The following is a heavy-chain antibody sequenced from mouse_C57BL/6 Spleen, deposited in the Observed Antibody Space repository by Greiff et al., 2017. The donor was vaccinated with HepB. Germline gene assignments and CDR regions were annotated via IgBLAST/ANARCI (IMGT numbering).Heavy chain of an antibody. Sequence: VQLQQSGPELVKPGASVKISCKASGYTFTDYYMNWVKQSHGKSLEWIGDINPNNGGTSYNQKFKGKATLTVDKSSSTAYMELRSLTSEDSAVYYCARSRGGVRYDYWGQGTTLTVAS. J-gene: IGHJ2*01. CDR2: INPNNGGT. CDR3: ARSRGGVRYDY. V-gene: IGHV1-26*01. CDR1: GYTFTDYY. D-gene: IGHD1-1*01.